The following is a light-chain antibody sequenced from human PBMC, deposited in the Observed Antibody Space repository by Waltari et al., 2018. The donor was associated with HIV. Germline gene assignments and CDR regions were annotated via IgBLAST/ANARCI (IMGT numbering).Light chain of an antibody. CDR2: CNS. V-gene: IGLV1-40*01. J-gene: IGLJ3*02. CDR3: QSYDSSLSGSGV. Sequence: QSVLTQPPSVSGAPGQRVTISCTGSSSHIGAGYDVHWYQQLPGTAPKLLIYCNSNRPSGVPDRFSGSKSGTSASLAITGLQAEDEADYYCQSYDSSLSGSGVFGGGTKLTVL. CDR1: SSHIGAGYD.